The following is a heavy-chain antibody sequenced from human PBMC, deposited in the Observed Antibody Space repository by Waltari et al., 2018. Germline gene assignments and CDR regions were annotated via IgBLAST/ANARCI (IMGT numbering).Heavy chain of an antibody. Sequence: QVQLVQSGSELKKPGASVKVSCKGSGYTFANFAINWVRQAPGQGLEWMGWNNTNTVNPSYVQDFTGRFVFSSYTSVSTAYLQINNLKTDDTAVYYCARGPASALDYWGQGALVTVSS. CDR1: GYTFANFA. V-gene: IGHV7-4-1*02. J-gene: IGHJ4*02. CDR2: NNTNTVNP. D-gene: IGHD6-6*01. CDR3: ARGPASALDY.